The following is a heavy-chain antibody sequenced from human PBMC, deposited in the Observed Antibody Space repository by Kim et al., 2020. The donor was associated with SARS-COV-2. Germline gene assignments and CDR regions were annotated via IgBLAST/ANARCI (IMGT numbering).Heavy chain of an antibody. V-gene: IGHV3-21*01. D-gene: IGHD5-18*01. CDR1: GFTFSSYS. CDR3: AREGDTAMVPPYFDY. J-gene: IGHJ4*02. Sequence: GGSLRLSCAASGFTFSSYSMNWVRQAPGKGLEWVSSISSSSSYIYYADSVKGRFTISRDNAKNSLYLQMNSLRAEDTAVYYCAREGDTAMVPPYFDYWGQGTLVTVSS. CDR2: ISSSSSYI.